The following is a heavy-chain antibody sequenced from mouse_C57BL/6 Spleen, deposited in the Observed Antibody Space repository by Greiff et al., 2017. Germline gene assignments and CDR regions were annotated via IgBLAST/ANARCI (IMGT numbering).Heavy chain of an antibody. D-gene: IGHD2-5*01. V-gene: IGHV5-9-1*02. CDR3: TRDGAYYSKGNYFDY. J-gene: IGHJ2*01. CDR2: LSSGGDYI. Sequence: DVKLVESGEGLVKPGGSLQLSCAASGFTFSSYAMSCVRQTPEKRLEWVAYLSSGGDYIYYADTVKCRFTISRDNARNTLYLQMSSLKSEDTAMYYGTRDGAYYSKGNYFDYWGQGTTLTVSA. CDR1: GFTFSSYA.